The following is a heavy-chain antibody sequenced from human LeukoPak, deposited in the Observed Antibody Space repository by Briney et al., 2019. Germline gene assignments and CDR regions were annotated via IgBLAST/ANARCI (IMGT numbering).Heavy chain of an antibody. D-gene: IGHD6-13*01. J-gene: IGHJ5*02. CDR1: GFTFSSYW. V-gene: IGHV3-21*01. Sequence: GGSLRLSCAASGFTFSSYWMSWVRQAPGKGLEWVSSISSSSSYIYYADSVKGRFTISRDNAKNSLYLQMNSLRAEDTAVYYCARAISSWFDPWGQGTLVTVSS. CDR3: ARAISSWFDP. CDR2: ISSSSSYI.